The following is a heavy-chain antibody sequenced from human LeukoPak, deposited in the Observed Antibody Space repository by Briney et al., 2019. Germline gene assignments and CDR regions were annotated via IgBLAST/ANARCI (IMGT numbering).Heavy chain of an antibody. D-gene: IGHD5-24*01. Sequence: GGSLRLSCAASGFTVSSNYMSWVRQAPGKGLEWVSSISSSGSTIYYADSVKGRFTISRDNARMYLQIHSLRVEDTAIYYCARAWPMATYWFFDLWGRGTLVTVSS. CDR2: ISSSGSTI. CDR1: GFTVSSNY. CDR3: ARAWPMATYWFFDL. J-gene: IGHJ2*01. V-gene: IGHV3-48*03.